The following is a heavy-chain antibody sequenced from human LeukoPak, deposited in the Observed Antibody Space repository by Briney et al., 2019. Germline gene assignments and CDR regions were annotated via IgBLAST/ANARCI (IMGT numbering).Heavy chain of an antibody. D-gene: IGHD2-15*01. CDR2: ISSSSSTI. CDR3: ARMAYCSGGSCHGGAFDI. CDR1: GFTFSSYS. J-gene: IGHJ3*02. Sequence: GGSLRLSCAASGFTFSSYSMNWVRQAPGKGLEWVSYISSSSSTIYYADSVKGRFTISRDNAKNSLYLQMNSLRAEDTAVYYCARMAYCSGGSCHGGAFDIWGQGTMVTVSS. V-gene: IGHV3-48*01.